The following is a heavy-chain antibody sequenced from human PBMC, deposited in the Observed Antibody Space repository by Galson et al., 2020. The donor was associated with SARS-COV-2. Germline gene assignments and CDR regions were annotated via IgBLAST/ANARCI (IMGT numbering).Heavy chain of an antibody. V-gene: IGHV4-61*01. D-gene: IGHD1-26*01. J-gene: IGHJ4*02. Sequence: PSETLSLTCTVSGGSVSSGSYYWSWIRQPPGKGLEWIGYIYYSGSTNYNPSLKSRVTISVDTSKNQFSLKLSSVTAADTAVYYCARDVGATLDYWGQGTLVTVSS. CDR1: GGSVSSGSYY. CDR2: IYYSGST. CDR3: ARDVGATLDY.